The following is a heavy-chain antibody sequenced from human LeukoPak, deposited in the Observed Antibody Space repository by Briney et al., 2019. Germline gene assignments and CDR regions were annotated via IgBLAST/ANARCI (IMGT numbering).Heavy chain of an antibody. CDR1: GFTFSSYW. Sequence: GGSLRLSCAASGFTFSSYWMSWVRQAPGKGLEWVANIKQDGSEKYYVDSVKGRFTISRDNAKNSLYLQMNSLRAEDTAVYYCVRAGIVVVIAHFDYWGQGTLVTVSS. J-gene: IGHJ4*02. D-gene: IGHD2-21*01. CDR2: IKQDGSEK. V-gene: IGHV3-7*01. CDR3: VRAGIVVVIAHFDY.